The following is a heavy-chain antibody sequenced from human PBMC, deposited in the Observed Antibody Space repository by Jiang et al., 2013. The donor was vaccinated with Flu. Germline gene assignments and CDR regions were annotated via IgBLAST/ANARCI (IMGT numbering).Heavy chain of an antibody. J-gene: IGHJ4*02. Sequence: SLTCTVSGGSISSVVTTGAGSASTQGRAWSGLGTSITWEHLLQPSLKSRVTISVDTSKNQFSLKLSSVTAADTAVYYCARTTVTTLKRPDYFDYWGQGTLVTVSS. CDR3: ARTTVTTLKRPDYFDY. V-gene: IGHV4-31*03. CDR1: GGSISSVVTT. D-gene: IGHD4-17*01. CDR2: SITWEH.